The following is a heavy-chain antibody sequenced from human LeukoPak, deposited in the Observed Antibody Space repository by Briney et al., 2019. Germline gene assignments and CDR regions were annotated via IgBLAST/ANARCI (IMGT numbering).Heavy chain of an antibody. CDR3: ARETRRTRYDTSGYYDY. CDR2: IYHSGST. Sequence: KASETLSLTCAVSGYSISSGYYWGWIRQPPGKGLEWIGSIYHSGSTYYNPSLKSRVTISVDTSKNQFSLKLSSVTAADTAVYYCARETRRTRYDTSGYYDYWGQGTLFTVSS. CDR1: GYSISSGYY. J-gene: IGHJ4*02. V-gene: IGHV4-38-2*01. D-gene: IGHD3-22*01.